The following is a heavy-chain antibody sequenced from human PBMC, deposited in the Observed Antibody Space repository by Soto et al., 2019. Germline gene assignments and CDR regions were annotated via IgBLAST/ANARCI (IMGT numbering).Heavy chain of an antibody. CDR2: IVQDGTDR. D-gene: IGHD3-3*02. CDR1: GFSISRYW. V-gene: IGHV3-7*03. CDR3: ARALADGMDV. J-gene: IGHJ6*02. Sequence: VGSLRLSCEAGSGFSISRYWMAWVRQAPGKGLEWVANIVQDGTDRYYLDSVTGRFTISRDNARNSMYLQMNSLRIEDTAVYYCARALADGMDVWGQGTTVTVSS.